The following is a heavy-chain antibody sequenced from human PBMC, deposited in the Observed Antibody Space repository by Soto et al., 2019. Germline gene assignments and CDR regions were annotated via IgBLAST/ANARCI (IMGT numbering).Heavy chain of an antibody. Sequence: QLVESGGGLAQPGWSLRLSCAASGGTFSSYWIHWVRQAPGKGLVWVSRVKSDGTTTSYADSVRGRFTISRDNAKNTLYVQMNSLRAEDTAVYYCVGGRGWYRYDAFDMWGQGTMVTVSS. V-gene: IGHV3-74*01. J-gene: IGHJ3*02. D-gene: IGHD6-19*01. CDR2: VKSDGTTT. CDR1: GGTFSSYW. CDR3: VGGRGWYRYDAFDM.